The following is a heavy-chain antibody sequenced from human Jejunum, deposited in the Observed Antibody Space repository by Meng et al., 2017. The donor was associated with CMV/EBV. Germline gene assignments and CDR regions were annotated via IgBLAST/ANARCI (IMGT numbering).Heavy chain of an antibody. CDR1: GFTFTNYW. V-gene: IGHV3-74*01. CDR2: VNPDATTI. CDR3: TRNPVGSSGQFDF. D-gene: IGHD3-10*01. J-gene: IGHJ4*02. Sequence: ASGFTFTNYWMHWVRQAPGKGLVWVSRVNPDATTIDYADSVEGRFTISRDNAKHTLYLQMHGLRAEDTALYYCTRNPVGSSGQFDFWGQGTLVTVSS.